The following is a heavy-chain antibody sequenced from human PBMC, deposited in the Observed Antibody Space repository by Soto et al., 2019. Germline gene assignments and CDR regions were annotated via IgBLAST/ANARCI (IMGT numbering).Heavy chain of an antibody. CDR2: IYYSGST. CDR1: GGSISSSSYY. Sequence: QLQLQESGPGLVKPSETLSLTCTVSGGSISSSSYYWGWIRQPPGTGLEWIGSIYYSGSTYYNPSLKLLVTISVDTAKNQFSLKLGSGTATDTAVYYCARHNSAGLYYGDYVASAFDIWGQGTMVTVSS. D-gene: IGHD4-17*01. CDR3: ARHNSAGLYYGDYVASAFDI. J-gene: IGHJ3*02. V-gene: IGHV4-39*01.